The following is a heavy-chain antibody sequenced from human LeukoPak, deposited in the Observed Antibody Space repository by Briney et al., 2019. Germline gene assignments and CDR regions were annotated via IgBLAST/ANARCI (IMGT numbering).Heavy chain of an antibody. Sequence: GGSLRLSCAASGFTFSNAWMSWVRQAPGKGLEWVGRIKSKTDGGTTDYAAPVKGRFTISRDDSKNTLYLQMNSLKTEDTAVYYCTTDSPSIAARVLGYWGQGTLVTVSS. D-gene: IGHD6-6*01. CDR3: TTDSPSIAARVLGY. J-gene: IGHJ4*02. CDR2: IKSKTDGGTT. CDR1: GFTFSNAW. V-gene: IGHV3-15*01.